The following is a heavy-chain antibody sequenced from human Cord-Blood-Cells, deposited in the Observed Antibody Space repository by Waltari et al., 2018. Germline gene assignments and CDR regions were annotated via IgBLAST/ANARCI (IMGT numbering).Heavy chain of an antibody. CDR1: GLDFRVYT. J-gene: IGHJ5*02. D-gene: IGHD3-16*02. Sequence: GLDFRVYTMNWVRQAPGTRLEWYSYISSSSSYLDYADSVKGGFTIARDNAKNSLYLQMNSLRAEDTAVYYCARTSYDYVWRSYRSGTWFDPWGQGTLVTVSS. CDR2: ISSSSSYL. V-gene: IGHV3-21*01. CDR3: ARTSYDYVWRSYRSGTWFDP.